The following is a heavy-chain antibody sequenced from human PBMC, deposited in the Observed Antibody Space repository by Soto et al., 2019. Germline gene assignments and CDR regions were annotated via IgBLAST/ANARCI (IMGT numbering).Heavy chain of an antibody. Sequence: EVQLVESGGGLVQPGGSLRLSCAASGFTFSSYEMNWVRQAPGKGLEWVSYISSSGSTIYYADSVKGRFTISRDNAKNSLYLKMKSLRAEETAVYYCARRYSSGPGYFDYWGQGTLVTVSS. D-gene: IGHD6-19*01. CDR3: ARRYSSGPGYFDY. CDR1: GFTFSSYE. V-gene: IGHV3-48*03. CDR2: ISSSGSTI. J-gene: IGHJ4*02.